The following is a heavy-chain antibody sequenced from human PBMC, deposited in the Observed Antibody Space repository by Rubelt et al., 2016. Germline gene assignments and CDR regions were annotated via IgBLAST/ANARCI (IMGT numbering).Heavy chain of an antibody. J-gene: IGHJ4*02. CDR2: IYYSGST. CDR1: GGSISSSSYY. D-gene: IGHD3-3*01. Sequence: QLQLQESGPGLVKPSETLSLTCTVSGGSISSSSYYWGWIRQPPGKGLEWIGIIYYSGSTYYNPSLKSRVTISVDPSNNQFSLKLRSVTAADTAVYYWARGRFLEWLPPDYWGQGTLVTVSS. V-gene: IGHV4-39*01. CDR3: ARGRFLEWLPPDY.